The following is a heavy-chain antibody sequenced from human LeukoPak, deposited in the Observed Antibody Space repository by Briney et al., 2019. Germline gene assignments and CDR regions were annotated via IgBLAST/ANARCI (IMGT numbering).Heavy chain of an antibody. Sequence: PGGSLRLSCVASGFSFLDHYMTWVRHAPGKGLEWVSVIYNDGGTNYPESVKGRFTMSRDSSKNMVSLQMNSLRAEDSAVYYCASPSYFGDYWGQGTLVTVSS. CDR1: GFSFLDHY. CDR2: IYNDGGT. CDR3: ASPSYFGDY. D-gene: IGHD3-10*01. J-gene: IGHJ4*02. V-gene: IGHV3-66*01.